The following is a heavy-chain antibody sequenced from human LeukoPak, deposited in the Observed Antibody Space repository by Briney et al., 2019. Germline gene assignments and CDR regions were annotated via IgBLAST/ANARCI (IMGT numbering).Heavy chain of an antibody. CDR2: ISGSGGTT. J-gene: IGHJ4*02. CDR3: TKAGPSYLEY. CDR1: GFTFNSYG. D-gene: IGHD3-16*02. V-gene: IGHV3-23*01. Sequence: GSLRLSCAASGFTFNSYGMHWVRQAPGKGLEWVSGISGSGGTTHYADSVKGRFTISRDNSKNTLYLQMNSLRAEDTAVYYCTKAGPSYLEYWGQGTLVTVSS.